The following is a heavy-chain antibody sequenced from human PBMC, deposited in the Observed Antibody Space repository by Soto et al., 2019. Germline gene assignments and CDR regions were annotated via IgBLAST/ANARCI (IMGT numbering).Heavy chain of an antibody. CDR2: ISPKSTYR. J-gene: IGHJ1*01. Sequence: GGSLRLSCATSGFSFSDCYMSWIRQAPGKGLEWLSHISPKSTYRNYADSVKGRFNISRDNTKSSLFLQMNSLGVADTAVYYCIRGGGGCIFEHWGQGALVTGSS. D-gene: IGHD2-21*01. CDR1: GFSFSDCY. V-gene: IGHV3-11*06. CDR3: IRGGGGCIFEH.